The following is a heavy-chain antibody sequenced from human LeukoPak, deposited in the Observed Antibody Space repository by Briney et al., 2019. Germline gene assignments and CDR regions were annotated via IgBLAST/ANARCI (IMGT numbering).Heavy chain of an antibody. Sequence: ASVKVSCKASGYTFTSYGISWVRQAPGQGLEWMGWISAYNGNTNYAQKLQGRVTMTTDTSTSTAYTELRSLRSDDTAVYYCAVTSVVTPDFDYWGQGTLVTVSS. D-gene: IGHD4-23*01. CDR2: ISAYNGNT. CDR1: GYTFTSYG. CDR3: AVTSVVTPDFDY. V-gene: IGHV1-18*01. J-gene: IGHJ4*02.